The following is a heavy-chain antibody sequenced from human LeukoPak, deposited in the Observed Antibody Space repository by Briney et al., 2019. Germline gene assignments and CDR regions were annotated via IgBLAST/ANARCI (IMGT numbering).Heavy chain of an antibody. Sequence: PGGSLRLSCAASGFTFSSYAMHWVRQAPGKGLEWVAVISYDGSNKYYADSVKGRFTISRDNSKNTLYLQMNSLRAEDTAVYYCARERYYYDSSGYYSDPDAFGIWGQGTMVTVSS. V-gene: IGHV3-30-3*01. J-gene: IGHJ3*02. CDR3: ARERYYYDSSGYYSDPDAFGI. D-gene: IGHD3-22*01. CDR1: GFTFSSYA. CDR2: ISYDGSNK.